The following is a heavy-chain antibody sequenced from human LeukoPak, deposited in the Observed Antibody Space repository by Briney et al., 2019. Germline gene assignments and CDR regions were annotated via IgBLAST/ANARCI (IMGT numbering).Heavy chain of an antibody. CDR1: GFTFSGSA. CDR3: TRPAMATIKGYNWFDP. J-gene: IGHJ5*02. CDR2: IRSKANSYAT. D-gene: IGHD5-24*01. Sequence: GGSLRLPCAASGFTFSGSAMHWVRQASGKGLEWVGRIRSKANSYATAYAASVKGRFTISRDDSKNTAYLQMNSLKTEDTAVYYCTRPAMATIKGYNWFDPWGQGTLVTVSS. V-gene: IGHV3-73*01.